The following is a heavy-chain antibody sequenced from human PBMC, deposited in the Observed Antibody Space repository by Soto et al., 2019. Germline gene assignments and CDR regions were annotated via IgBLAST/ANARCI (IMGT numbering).Heavy chain of an antibody. CDR2: IYHSGST. CDR1: GGSISSGGYS. V-gene: IGHV4-30-2*01. D-gene: IGHD5-12*01. Sequence: ASETLSLTCAVSGGSISSGGYSWSWIRQPPGKGLEWIGYIYHSGSTYYNPSLKSRVTISVDRSKNQFSLKLSSVTAADTAVYYCAAGGGLPRYHWGQGTLVTVSS. CDR3: AAGGGLPRYH. J-gene: IGHJ5*02.